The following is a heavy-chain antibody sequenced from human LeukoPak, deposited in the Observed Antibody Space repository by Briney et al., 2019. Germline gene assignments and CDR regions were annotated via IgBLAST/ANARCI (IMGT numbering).Heavy chain of an antibody. V-gene: IGHV4-39*01. J-gene: IGHJ6*03. CDR3: ARRGDYVNYYYYYMDV. CDR1: GGSISSSSYY. CDR2: IYYSGST. D-gene: IGHD4-17*01. Sequence: SETLSLTRTVSGGSISSSSYYWGWIRQPPGKGLEWIGSIYYSGSTYYNPSLKSRVTISVDTSKNQFSLKLSSVTAADTAVYYCARRGDYVNYYYYYMDVWGKGTTVTVSS.